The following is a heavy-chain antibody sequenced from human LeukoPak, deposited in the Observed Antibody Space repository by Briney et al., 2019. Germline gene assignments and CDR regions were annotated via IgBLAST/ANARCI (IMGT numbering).Heavy chain of an antibody. CDR1: GFTFSTST. CDR3: ARTMIVEDDAFDI. J-gene: IGHJ3*02. V-gene: IGHV3-21*01. CDR2: ISSTSDYI. Sequence: PGESLSLSCAASGFTFSTSTMNWVRRAPGKGLEWVSSISSTSDYIYYADSVKGRFTISRDNSKNTLYLQMNSLRAEDTAVYYCARTMIVEDDAFDIWGQGTMVTVSS. D-gene: IGHD3-22*01.